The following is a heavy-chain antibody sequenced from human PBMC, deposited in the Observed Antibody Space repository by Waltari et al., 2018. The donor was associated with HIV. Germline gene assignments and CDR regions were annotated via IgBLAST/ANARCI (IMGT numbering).Heavy chain of an antibody. D-gene: IGHD1-1*01. CDR3: ARGWNNHYYGVGV. Sequence: VQLVASGGGLVQPGGSLRLSCAASGFTVSDYWMGWVRQVPGKGLEWVAHIKQDGSTKYYGDSVKGRFTISRDNAKNSLFLQVTSVRADDTAVYYCARGWNNHYYGVGVWGPGATVTVSS. CDR1: GFTVSDYW. CDR2: IKQDGSTK. J-gene: IGHJ6*02. V-gene: IGHV3-7*03.